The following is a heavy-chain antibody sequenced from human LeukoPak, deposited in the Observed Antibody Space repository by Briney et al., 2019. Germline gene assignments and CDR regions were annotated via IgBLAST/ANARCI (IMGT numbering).Heavy chain of an antibody. Sequence: SETLSLTCTVSGGSISSYYWSWIRQPAGKLLEWIGRIYTSVSTNYNPSLKSPVTMSVDTSQTQFSLKVSSVTAADTAVYYCAREGFVVVGGFDYWGQGTLVTVSS. D-gene: IGHD1-26*01. V-gene: IGHV4-4*07. CDR2: IYTSVST. CDR1: GGSISSYY. J-gene: IGHJ4*02. CDR3: AREGFVVVGGFDY.